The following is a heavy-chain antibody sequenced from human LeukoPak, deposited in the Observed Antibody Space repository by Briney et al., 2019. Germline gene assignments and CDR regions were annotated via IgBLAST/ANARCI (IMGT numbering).Heavy chain of an antibody. Sequence: GGSLRLSCSASGFSFSTYGIHWVRQSPGKGLEWVAVIWHDGSAQFYGDSVKGRFSISRDDSRSTVYLQMDSLRVEDTAVYYCAKDGRGGWSGYLDYWGQGTLVTV. CDR3: AKDGRGGWSGYLDY. D-gene: IGHD6-19*01. J-gene: IGHJ4*02. CDR1: GFSFSTYG. CDR2: IWHDGSAQ. V-gene: IGHV3-33*06.